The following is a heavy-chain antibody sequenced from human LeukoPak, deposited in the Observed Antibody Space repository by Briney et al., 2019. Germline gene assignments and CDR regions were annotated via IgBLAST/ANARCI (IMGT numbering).Heavy chain of an antibody. Sequence: ASVKVSCKASGYTFSIYGFSWVRQAPGQGLEWMGWISVYNGNTNYAQKFQGRVTMTTDTSTSAAHMELRSLRSDDTAVYYCARQGYSGHSQGAADYWGQGTLVTVSS. CDR1: GYTFSIYG. D-gene: IGHD4-23*01. CDR2: ISVYNGNT. J-gene: IGHJ4*02. CDR3: ARQGYSGHSQGAADY. V-gene: IGHV1-18*01.